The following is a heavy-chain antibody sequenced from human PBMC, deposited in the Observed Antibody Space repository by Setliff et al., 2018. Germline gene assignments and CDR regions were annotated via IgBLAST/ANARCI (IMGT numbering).Heavy chain of an antibody. CDR3: ARGPRFDYESPTYRRRFDP. D-gene: IGHD3-22*01. J-gene: IGHJ5*02. Sequence: PSETLSLTCAVYGGSFSGYYWNWIRQAPSKGLEWIGEINHRGTTSYTPSLKGRVTISVDTSKNLFSLKLSSVTAADTAVYFCARGPRFDYESPTYRRRFDPWGQGTAVTVS. CDR1: GGSFSGYY. V-gene: IGHV4-34*01. CDR2: INHRGTT.